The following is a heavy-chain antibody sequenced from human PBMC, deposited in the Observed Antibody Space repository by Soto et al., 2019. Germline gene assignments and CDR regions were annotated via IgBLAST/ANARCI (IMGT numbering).Heavy chain of an antibody. J-gene: IGHJ6*03. CDR2: ISHSGST. CDR3: ARTYVTDVVVVPASKDYMDV. Sequence: QLQLQESGPGLVKPSETLSLTCTVSGGSISSSSSSWGWIRQPPGKGLEWLGIISHSGSTYYSPSLKSRLTISVDASKNMFSLKLSSVTAADTAVYYCARTYVTDVVVVPASKDYMDVWGKGTTVTVSS. CDR1: GGSISSSSSS. V-gene: IGHV4-39*01. D-gene: IGHD2-2*01.